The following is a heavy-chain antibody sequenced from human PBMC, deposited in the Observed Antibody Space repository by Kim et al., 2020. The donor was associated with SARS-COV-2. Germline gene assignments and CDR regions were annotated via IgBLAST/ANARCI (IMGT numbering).Heavy chain of an antibody. D-gene: IGHD3-22*01. J-gene: IGHJ5*02. Sequence: NKYYAASVKGRFTISRDNSKNTLYLQMNSLRAEDTAVYYCAIYDSSGYYLWGQGTLVTVSS. CDR2: NK. V-gene: IGHV3-33*01. CDR3: AIYDSSGYYL.